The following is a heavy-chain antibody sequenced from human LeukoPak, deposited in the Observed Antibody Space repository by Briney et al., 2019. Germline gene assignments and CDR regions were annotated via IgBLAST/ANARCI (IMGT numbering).Heavy chain of an antibody. CDR3: AYPDSMNYYGMDV. J-gene: IGHJ6*02. Sequence: GRSLRLSCAASGFTFDDYAMHWVRQAPGKGLEWVSGISWNSGSIGYADSVKGRFTISRDNSKNTLYLQMNSLRAEDTAVYYCAYPDSMNYYGMDVWGQGTTVTVSS. CDR2: ISWNSGSI. V-gene: IGHV3-9*01. CDR1: GFTFDDYA. D-gene: IGHD2-15*01.